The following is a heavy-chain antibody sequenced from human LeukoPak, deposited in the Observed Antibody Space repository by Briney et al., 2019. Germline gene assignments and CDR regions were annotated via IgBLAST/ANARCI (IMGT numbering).Heavy chain of an antibody. CDR1: GFTFSSYA. D-gene: IGHD3-3*01. J-gene: IGHJ4*02. CDR2: ISGSGGST. V-gene: IGHV3-23*01. CDR3: AKDRTSIFRVVRASFDY. Sequence: GGSLRLSCAASGFTFSSYAMSWVRQAPGKGLEWVSAISGSGGSTYYADSVKGRFTISRDNSKNTLYLQMNSLRAEDTAVYYCAKDRTSIFRVVRASFDYWGQGTLVTVSS.